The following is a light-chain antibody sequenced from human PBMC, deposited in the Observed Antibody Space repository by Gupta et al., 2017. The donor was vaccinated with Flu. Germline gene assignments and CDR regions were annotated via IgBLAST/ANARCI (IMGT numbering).Light chain of an antibody. V-gene: IGKV1-39*01. Sequence: DSEMTQSPSSLSASVGDRVTITCRASQSIQRYLNWYQQKPGKAPKVLVYAASNLQSGVPSRFSGSGFGTDFTLTISNLQPEDFGTDYCQQTFSTPRTFGQGTKVEIK. CDR2: AAS. CDR3: QQTFSTPRT. CDR1: QSIQRY. J-gene: IGKJ1*01.